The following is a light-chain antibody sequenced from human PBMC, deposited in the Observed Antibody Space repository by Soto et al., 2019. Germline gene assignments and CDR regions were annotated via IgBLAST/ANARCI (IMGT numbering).Light chain of an antibody. CDR3: QKYDSSFT. CDR2: GAS. V-gene: IGKV3-20*01. Sequence: IVVTQSPATLSLSPGERATLSCTASQHVTTTYIAWYQQKFGQAPRLLIYGASTRATGTPDRFTGGGFGTDFTLTISRVEPEDFAVYYCQKYDSSFTFGGGTTVEMK. CDR1: QHVTTTY. J-gene: IGKJ4*01.